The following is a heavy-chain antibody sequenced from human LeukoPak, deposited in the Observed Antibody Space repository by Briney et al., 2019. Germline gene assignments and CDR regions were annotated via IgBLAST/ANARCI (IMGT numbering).Heavy chain of an antibody. V-gene: IGHV4-34*01. D-gene: IGHD6-19*01. CDR2: INHSGST. Sequence: PSETLSLTCAVYGGSFSGYYWSWIRQPPGKGLEWIGEINHSGSTNYNPSLKSRVTISVDTSKNQFSLKLSSVTAADTAVYYCASLRNPGIAVEWGRGTLVTVSS. CDR3: ASLRNPGIAVE. J-gene: IGHJ4*02. CDR1: GGSFSGYY.